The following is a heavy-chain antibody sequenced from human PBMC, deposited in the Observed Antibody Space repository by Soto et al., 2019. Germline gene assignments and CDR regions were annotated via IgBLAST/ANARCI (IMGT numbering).Heavy chain of an antibody. CDR3: ARDLVCSGGSCYSGWFDP. V-gene: IGHV1-18*01. CDR1: GYTFTSYG. D-gene: IGHD2-15*01. CDR2: ISAYNGNT. Sequence: GASVKVSCKASGYTFTSYGISWVRQAPGQGLEWMGWISAYNGNTNYAQKLQGRVTMTTDTSTSTAYMELRSLRSDDTAVYYCARDLVCSGGSCYSGWFDPWGQGTLVTVSS. J-gene: IGHJ5*02.